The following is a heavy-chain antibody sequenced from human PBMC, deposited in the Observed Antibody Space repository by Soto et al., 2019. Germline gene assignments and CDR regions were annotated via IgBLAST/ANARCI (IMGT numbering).Heavy chain of an antibody. CDR1: VGSISSYY. D-gene: IGHD2-15*01. J-gene: IGHJ4*02. V-gene: IGHV4-59*01. Sequence: ATLSLTCTVSVGSISSYYWTWLRQSPGRGLEWIGYISYSGSAYYNPSLKSLVTISADTSKSQFSLRMNSMIDADTAVYYCARADPDASVGYWGQGSLDTVTS. CDR2: ISYSGSA. CDR3: ARADPDASVGY.